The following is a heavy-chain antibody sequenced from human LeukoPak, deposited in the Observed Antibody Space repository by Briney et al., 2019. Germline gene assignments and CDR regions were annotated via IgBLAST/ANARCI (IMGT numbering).Heavy chain of an antibody. CDR3: ARGLGTAYYYGMDV. Sequence: SETLSLTCTVSGVSISSGDYYWSWIRQPPGKGLEWIGYIYYSGSTYYNASLKSRVTISRDTSKNQFSLKLNSVTAADTAVYYCARGLGTAYYYGMDVWGQGTTVTVSS. J-gene: IGHJ6*02. CDR2: IYYSGST. CDR1: GVSISSGDYY. V-gene: IGHV4-30-4*01. D-gene: IGHD3-10*01.